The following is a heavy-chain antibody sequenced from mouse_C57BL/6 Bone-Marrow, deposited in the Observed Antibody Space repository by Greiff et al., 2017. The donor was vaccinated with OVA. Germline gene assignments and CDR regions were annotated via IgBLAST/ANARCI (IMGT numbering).Heavy chain of an antibody. Sequence: EVQLVESGGGLVQPGGSLSLSCAASGFTFTDYYMSWVRQPPGKALEWLGFIRNKANGYTTEYSASVKGRFTISRDNSQSILYLQMNALRAEDSATYYCARSPTYFDVWGTGTTVTVSS. CDR2: IRNKANGYTT. CDR1: GFTFTDYY. J-gene: IGHJ1*03. V-gene: IGHV7-3*01. CDR3: ARSPTYFDV.